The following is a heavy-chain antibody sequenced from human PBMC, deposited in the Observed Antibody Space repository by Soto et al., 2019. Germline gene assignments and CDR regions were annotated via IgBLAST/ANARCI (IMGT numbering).Heavy chain of an antibody. J-gene: IGHJ5*02. CDR2: ISYSRST. CDR1: GGSISSSGSY. Sequence: SETLSLTCTVSGGSISSSGSYWGRIRQPPGKGLEWIGSISYSRSTYYNPSLKSRVTIVVDTTKNQSSLKLSSVTSTETAVDCCARVPTPWGQGTLVTVSS. CDR3: ARVPTP. V-gene: IGHV4-39*07.